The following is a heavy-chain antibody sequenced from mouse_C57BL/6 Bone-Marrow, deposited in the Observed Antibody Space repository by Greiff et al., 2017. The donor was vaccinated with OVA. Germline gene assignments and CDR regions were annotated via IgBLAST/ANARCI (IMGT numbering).Heavy chain of an antibody. CDR3: AREDYYDYDALAY. J-gene: IGHJ3*01. D-gene: IGHD2-4*01. Sequence: EVKLVESGGGLVKPGGSLKLSCAASGFTFSSYAMSWVRQTPEKRLEWVATISDGGSYTYYPDNVKGRFTISRDNAKNNLYLQMSHLKSEDTAMYYCAREDYYDYDALAYWGQGTLVTVSA. V-gene: IGHV5-4*01. CDR2: ISDGGSYT. CDR1: GFTFSSYA.